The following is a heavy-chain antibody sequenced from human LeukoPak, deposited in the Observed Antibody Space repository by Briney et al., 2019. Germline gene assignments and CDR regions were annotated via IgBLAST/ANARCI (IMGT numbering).Heavy chain of an antibody. CDR1: GGTFSSYA. CDR2: IIPIFGTA. CDR3: ARDGFIAAAGD. D-gene: IGHD6-13*01. V-gene: IGHV1-69*13. Sequence: ALVKVSCKASGGTFSSYAISWVRQAPGQGLEWMGGIIPIFGTANYAQKFQGRVTITADESTSTAYMELSSLRSEDTALYYCARDGFIAAAGDWGQGTLVTVSS. J-gene: IGHJ4*02.